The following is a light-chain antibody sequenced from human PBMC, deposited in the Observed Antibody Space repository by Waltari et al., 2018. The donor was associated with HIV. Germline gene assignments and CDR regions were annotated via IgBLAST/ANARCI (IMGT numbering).Light chain of an antibody. V-gene: IGLV2-14*03. J-gene: IGLJ3*02. CDR2: DVS. CDR1: SSDVGGYNY. CDR3: SSYTSNITRV. Sequence: QSALTQPASVSGSPGQSITISCTGPSSDVGGYNYVSCYQQHPGNAPKLMIYDVSNRPSGVSNRFSGSKSGNTASLTISGLQAEDEADYYCSSYTSNITRVFGGGTKLTVL.